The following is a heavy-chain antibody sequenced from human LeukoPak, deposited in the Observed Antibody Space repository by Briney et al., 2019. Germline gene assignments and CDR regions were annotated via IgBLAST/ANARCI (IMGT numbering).Heavy chain of an antibody. CDR1: GGSISTYY. D-gene: IGHD5-12*01. V-gene: IGHV4-59*01. J-gene: IGHJ5*02. Sequence: SETLSLTCTVSGGSISTYYWSWIRQPPGKGLEWIGYIYHSGSTNYNPSLQSRVTISVDTSKNQFSLNLNSVTAADTAVYYCARARLRGYSGYDYVNWFDPWGQGTMVTVSS. CDR2: IYHSGST. CDR3: ARARLRGYSGYDYVNWFDP.